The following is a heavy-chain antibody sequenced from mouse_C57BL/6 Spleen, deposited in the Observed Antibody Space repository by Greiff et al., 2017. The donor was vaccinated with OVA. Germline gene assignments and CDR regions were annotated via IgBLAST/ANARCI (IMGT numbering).Heavy chain of an antibody. D-gene: IGHD1-1*01. CDR1: GYTFTSYW. CDR3: AVYYYGSRRFAY. J-gene: IGHJ3*01. Sequence: QVQLKQPGAELVKPGASVKMSCKASGYTFTSYWITWVKQRPGQGLEWIGDIYPGSGSTNYNEKFKSKATLTVDTSSSTAYMQLSSLTSEDSAVYYCAVYYYGSRRFAYWGQGTLVTVSA. V-gene: IGHV1-55*01. CDR2: IYPGSGST.